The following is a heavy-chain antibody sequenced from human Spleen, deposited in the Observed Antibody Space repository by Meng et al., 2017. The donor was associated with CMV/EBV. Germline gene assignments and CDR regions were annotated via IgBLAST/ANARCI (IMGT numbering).Heavy chain of an antibody. CDR3: AREGGTTGFDY. CDR1: GYTFTSYY. J-gene: IGHJ4*02. V-gene: IGHV1-46*01. CDR2: INPSGGST. Sequence: ASVKVSCKASGYTFTSYYMHWVRQAPGQGLEWMGIINPSGGSTSYAQKFQGRVTMTRDTSISTAYMELSRLRSDDTAVYYCAREGGTTGFDYWGQGTLVTVSS. D-gene: IGHD1-1*01.